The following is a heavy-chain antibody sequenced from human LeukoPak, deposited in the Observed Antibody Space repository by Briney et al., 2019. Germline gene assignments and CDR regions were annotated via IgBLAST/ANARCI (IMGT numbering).Heavy chain of an antibody. V-gene: IGHV4-30-2*01. CDR3: ARLGRQQWLMYYFDY. CDR1: GGSISSGGYS. J-gene: IGHJ4*02. D-gene: IGHD6-19*01. Sequence: PSETLSLTCAVSGGSISSGGYSWSWIRQPPGKGLEWIGYIYHSGSTYYNPSLKSRVTISVDRSKNQFSLKLSSVTAADAAVYYCARLGRQQWLMYYFDYWGQGTLVTVSS. CDR2: IYHSGST.